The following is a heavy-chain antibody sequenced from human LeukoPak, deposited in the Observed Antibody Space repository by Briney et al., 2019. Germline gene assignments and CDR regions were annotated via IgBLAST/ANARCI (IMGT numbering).Heavy chain of an antibody. Sequence: GGSLRLSCAASGFTFSASNMNWLRQAPGKGLEWVSYISTSGVIYYSDSVKGRFTISRDNAKHPLYLQMNSLRDEDTAVYYCARDLWIYSGGQGIRVTVSS. CDR1: GFTFSASN. CDR3: ARDLWIYS. J-gene: IGHJ4*02. D-gene: IGHD5-12*01. CDR2: ISTSGVI. V-gene: IGHV3-69-1*01.